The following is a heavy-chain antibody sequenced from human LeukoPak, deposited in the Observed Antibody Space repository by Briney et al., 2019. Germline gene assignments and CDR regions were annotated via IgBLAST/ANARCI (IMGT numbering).Heavy chain of an antibody. CDR3: TGYTNYVGFDY. V-gene: IGHV3-73*01. J-gene: IGHJ4*02. D-gene: IGHD4-11*01. CDR2: IRSKANSYAT. CDR1: GFTFSGSA. Sequence: GGSLRLSCAASGFTFSGSAIHWVRQASGKGLEWVGRIRSKANSYATAYAASVKGRFTISRDDLKNTAYLQMNSLKTEDTAVYYCTGYTNYVGFDYWGQGTLVTVSS.